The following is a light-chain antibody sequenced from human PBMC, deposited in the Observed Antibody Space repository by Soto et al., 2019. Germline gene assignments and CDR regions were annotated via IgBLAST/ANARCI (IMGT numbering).Light chain of an antibody. CDR1: QSISSW. CDR2: KAS. Sequence: DRVRDTSGASQSISSWLAWYQQKPGKAPKLLIYKASTFISGVPSRFSGSGCGPEFPPTTRSLQPADFATYYFSHYNNYSDGFGEGTKVDIK. CDR3: SHYNNYSDG. V-gene: IGKV1-5*03. J-gene: IGKJ1*01.